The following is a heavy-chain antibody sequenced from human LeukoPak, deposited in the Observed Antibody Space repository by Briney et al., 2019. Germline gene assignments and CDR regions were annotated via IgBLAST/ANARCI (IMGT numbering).Heavy chain of an antibody. CDR3: AREDYYDSSGYYYGMDV. CDR1: GDSVSSNSVA. J-gene: IGHJ6*02. Sequence: SQTLSLTCAISGDSVSSNSVAWNWIRQSPSRGLEWLGRTYYRSKWYNDYAVSVKSRITINPDTSKNQFSLQLNSVTPEDTAVYYCAREDYYDSSGYYYGMDVWGQGTTVTVSS. V-gene: IGHV6-1*01. CDR2: TYYRSKWYN. D-gene: IGHD3-22*01.